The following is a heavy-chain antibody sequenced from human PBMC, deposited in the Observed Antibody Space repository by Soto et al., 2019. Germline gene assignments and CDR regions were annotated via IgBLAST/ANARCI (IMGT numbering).Heavy chain of an antibody. CDR3: ARPNSGYDPMAFDI. CDR1: GGSISSGGYY. D-gene: IGHD5-12*01. J-gene: IGHJ3*02. CDR2: IYYSGST. V-gene: IGHV4-31*03. Sequence: SETLSLTCTVSGGSISSGGYYWSWIRQHPGKGLEWIGYIYYSGSTYYKPSLKSRVTISVDTSKNQFSLKLSSVTAADTAVYYCARPNSGYDPMAFDIWGQGTMVTVSS.